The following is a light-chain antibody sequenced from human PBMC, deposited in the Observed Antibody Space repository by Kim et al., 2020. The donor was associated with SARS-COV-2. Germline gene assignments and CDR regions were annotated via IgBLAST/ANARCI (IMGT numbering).Light chain of an antibody. CDR2: QYN. CDR1: KLGDKY. Sequence: VSPGQTASITCSGDKLGDKYACWYQQRPGQSPVLVIYQYNKRPSGIPERFSGSNSGNTATLTISGTQTVDEADYYCQAWDSSTGVFGGGTQLTVL. CDR3: QAWDSSTGV. V-gene: IGLV3-1*01. J-gene: IGLJ3*02.